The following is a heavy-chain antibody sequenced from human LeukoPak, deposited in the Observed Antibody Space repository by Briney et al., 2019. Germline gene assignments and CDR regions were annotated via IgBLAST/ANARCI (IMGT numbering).Heavy chain of an antibody. Sequence: GGSLRLSCAASGFTFSSYDMHWVRQATGKGLEWVSAIGTAGDTYYPGSVKGRFTISRENAKNSLYRQMNSLRAGDTAVYYCARGGITFGGVIVLGMDVWGQGTTVTVSS. CDR1: GFTFSSYD. CDR3: ARGGITFGGVIVLGMDV. V-gene: IGHV3-13*01. J-gene: IGHJ6*02. D-gene: IGHD3-16*02. CDR2: IGTAGDT.